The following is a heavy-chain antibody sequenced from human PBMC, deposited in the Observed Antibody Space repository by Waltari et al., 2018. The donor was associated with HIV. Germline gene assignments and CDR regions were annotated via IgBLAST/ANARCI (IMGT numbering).Heavy chain of an antibody. CDR2: ISSSGSTI. CDR3: ARDYSGTYADFDY. CDR1: GFTFSSSD. D-gene: IGHD1-26*01. V-gene: IGHV3-48*01. J-gene: IGHJ4*02. Sequence: EVQLVESGGGLVQPGGSLRLSCAASGFTFSSSDMTWVRQAPGKGVEWVSYISSSGSTIYYADSVRGRFTISRNNAKNSLYLQLNSLRAEDTAVYYCARDYSGTYADFDYWGQGTLVTVSS.